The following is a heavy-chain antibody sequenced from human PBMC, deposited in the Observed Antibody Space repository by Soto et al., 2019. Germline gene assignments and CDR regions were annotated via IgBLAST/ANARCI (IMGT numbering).Heavy chain of an antibody. J-gene: IGHJ5*02. V-gene: IGHV1-69*13. D-gene: IGHD2-15*01. Sequence: GASVKVSCKASGGTFSSYAISWVRQAPGQGLEWMGGIIPIFGTANYAQKFQGRVTITADESTSTAYMELSSLRSEDTAVYYCARGGGCSGGSCYWKKSPQNWFDPWGQGTLVTVSS. CDR3: ARGGGCSGGSCYWKKSPQNWFDP. CDR2: IIPIFGTA. CDR1: GGTFSSYA.